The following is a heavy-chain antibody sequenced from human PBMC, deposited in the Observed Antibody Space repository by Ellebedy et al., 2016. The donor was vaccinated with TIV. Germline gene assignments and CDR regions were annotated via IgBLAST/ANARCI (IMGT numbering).Heavy chain of an antibody. Sequence: MPSETLSLTCNVSGGSISNHYWSWIRQPPGKGLEWIAYFYDSGSTNYNPSLRSRVAVSVDTSKNQLSLKLSSVTTADTAIYYCARDGVEDYFDYWGQGLLVTVSS. CDR2: FYDSGST. J-gene: IGHJ4*02. CDR3: ARDGVEDYFDY. V-gene: IGHV4-59*11. D-gene: IGHD3-10*01. CDR1: GGSISNHY.